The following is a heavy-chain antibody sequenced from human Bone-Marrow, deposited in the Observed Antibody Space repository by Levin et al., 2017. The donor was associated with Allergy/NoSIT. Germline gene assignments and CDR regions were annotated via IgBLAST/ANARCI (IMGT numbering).Heavy chain of an antibody. CDR2: IYYTGNT. Sequence: SQTLSLTCTVSGGSISSGGSYWGWIRQHPGEGLEWIGYIYYTGNTYYNPSLKSRASVSVDTSKNQFSLRLSSVTAADTAVYYCVRYCSTTKCPFDYWGQGTLVSVSS. CDR3: VRYCSTTKCPFDY. D-gene: IGHD2-2*01. V-gene: IGHV4-31*03. J-gene: IGHJ4*02. CDR1: GGSISSGGSY.